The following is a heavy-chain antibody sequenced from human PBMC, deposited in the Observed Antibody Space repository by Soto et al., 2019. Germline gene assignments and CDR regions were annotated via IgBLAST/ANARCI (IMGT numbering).Heavy chain of an antibody. J-gene: IGHJ6*02. V-gene: IGHV1-18*01. CDR2: ISAYNGNT. D-gene: IGHD2-21*01. CDR3: ARDAFCGGAARCGGMDV. CDR1: GYMFTSEG. Sequence: GASVKVSCKTSGYMFTSEGISWVRQAPGQGLEWMGRISAYNGNTDYAQKFRGRVTLTTDTSTSTAYMELRSLRSDDTAVYYCARDAFCGGAARCGGMDVWGQGTTFTVSS.